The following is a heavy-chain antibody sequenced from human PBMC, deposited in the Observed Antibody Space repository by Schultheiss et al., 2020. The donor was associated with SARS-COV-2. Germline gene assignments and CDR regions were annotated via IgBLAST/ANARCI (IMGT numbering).Heavy chain of an antibody. Sequence: GGSLRLSCAASGFTFSSYAMHWVRQAPGKGLEWVSYISSSGSTIYYADSVKGRFTISRDNAKNSLYLQMNSLRAEDTAVYYCAKERDSSGYYHWGQGTLVTVSS. CDR3: AKERDSSGYYH. V-gene: IGHV3-48*03. J-gene: IGHJ4*02. CDR1: GFTFSSYA. CDR2: ISSSGSTI. D-gene: IGHD3-22*01.